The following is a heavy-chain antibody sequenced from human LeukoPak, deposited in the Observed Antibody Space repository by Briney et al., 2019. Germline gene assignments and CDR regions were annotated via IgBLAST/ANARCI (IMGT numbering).Heavy chain of an antibody. J-gene: IGHJ4*02. CDR3: AKGTTVTTYNFDY. CDR2: ISGSGGST. V-gene: IGHV3-23*01. CDR1: GVTFSSYG. D-gene: IGHD4-17*01. Sequence: PGGTLRLSCAASGVTFSSYGMSGVRQAPGKGLGWGSAISGSGGSTYYADSVKGRFTISRDNSKNTLYLQMNSLRAEDTAVYYCAKGTTVTTYNFDYWGQGTLVTVSS.